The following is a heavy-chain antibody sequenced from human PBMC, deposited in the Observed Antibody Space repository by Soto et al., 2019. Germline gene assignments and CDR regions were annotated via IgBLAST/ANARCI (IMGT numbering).Heavy chain of an antibody. Sequence: GGSLRLSCAASGFTFSSYAMSWVRQAPGKGLEWVSAISGSGGSTYYADSVQGRFTISRDNSKNTLYLQMNSLRAEDTAVYYCAKDTMAAAGRGSAFDIWGQGTMVTVSS. D-gene: IGHD6-13*01. CDR3: AKDTMAAAGRGSAFDI. CDR1: GFTFSSYA. J-gene: IGHJ3*02. V-gene: IGHV3-23*01. CDR2: ISGSGGST.